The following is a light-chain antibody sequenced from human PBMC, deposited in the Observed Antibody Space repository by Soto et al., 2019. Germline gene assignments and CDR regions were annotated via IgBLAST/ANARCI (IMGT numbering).Light chain of an antibody. CDR2: GAS. CDR3: QHYVSPTIT. Sequence: ELVLTNSPGTLSLSPGARATLSFGAGQRVTSNYLAWYQQTPGQAPTVLVYGASSRATGISARFSGSGSGTDSTLTISRLETEDCAVYYCQHYVSPTITFCQGTRLEIK. CDR1: QRVTSNY. V-gene: IGKV3-20*01. J-gene: IGKJ5*01.